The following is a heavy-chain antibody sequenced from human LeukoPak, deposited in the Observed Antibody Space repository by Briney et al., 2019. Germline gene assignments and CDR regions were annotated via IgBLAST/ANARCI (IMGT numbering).Heavy chain of an antibody. V-gene: IGHV3-30*02. D-gene: IGHD2-21*01. CDR2: IRYDGTNK. J-gene: IGHJ3*02. CDR3: AKDHTLRAGDRHAFDI. CDR1: GFTFSRYG. Sequence: PGGSLRLSCAASGFTFSRYGMHWVRQAPGKGLEWVAFIRYDGTNKEYADSVKGRFTISRDNSKNTVYLLMNSLRAEDTAVYYCAKDHTLRAGDRHAFDIWGQGTMVTVSS.